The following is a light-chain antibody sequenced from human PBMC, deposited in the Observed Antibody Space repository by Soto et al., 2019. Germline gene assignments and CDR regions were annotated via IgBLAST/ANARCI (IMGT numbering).Light chain of an antibody. CDR1: SSGVGGYDY. V-gene: IGLV2-14*01. Sequence: QSALTQPASVSGSPGQSITISCTGTSSGVGGYDYVSWYQQHPDKAPKLIIYEVTDRPSGVSSRFSGSKSGNTASLTISGLQAEDEADYYCSSLTSGSTRVFGTGTKVTV. J-gene: IGLJ1*01. CDR3: SSLTSGSTRV. CDR2: EVT.